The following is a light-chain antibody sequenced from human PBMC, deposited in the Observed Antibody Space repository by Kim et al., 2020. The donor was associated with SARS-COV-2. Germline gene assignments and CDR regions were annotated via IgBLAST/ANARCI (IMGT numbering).Light chain of an antibody. V-gene: IGLV1-40*01. Sequence: RVTIPCTGSSSNSGAGYDVHWYQQLPGTVPKLLIYGNSNRPSGVPDRFSGSKSGTSASLAITGLQAEDEADYYCQSYDSSLSGWVFGGGTQLTVL. CDR2: GNS. CDR1: SSNSGAGYD. CDR3: QSYDSSLSGWV. J-gene: IGLJ3*02.